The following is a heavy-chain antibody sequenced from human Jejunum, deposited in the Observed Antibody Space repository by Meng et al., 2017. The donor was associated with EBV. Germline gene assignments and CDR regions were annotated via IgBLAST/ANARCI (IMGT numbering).Heavy chain of an antibody. D-gene: IGHD4-17*01. CDR1: GDSITRGAYL. Sequence: QLQLLESGYGLVKPSQTLSLTCAVSGDSITRGAYLWSWIRQPPGKGLEWIGNIYHIGSTYYNPSLKSRVTISVDRSKNQFSLKLTSVTAADTAVYYCARGGPDFGDYVPFDYWGQGTLVTVSS. CDR3: ARGGPDFGDYVPFDY. J-gene: IGHJ4*02. V-gene: IGHV4-30-2*01. CDR2: IYHIGST.